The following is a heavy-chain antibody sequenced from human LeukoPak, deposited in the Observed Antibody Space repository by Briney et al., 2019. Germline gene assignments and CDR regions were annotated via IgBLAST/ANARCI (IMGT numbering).Heavy chain of an antibody. CDR1: GGSVSGSSYY. V-gene: IGHV4-39*01. CDR2: IYYSGST. CDR3: ARRGGYCSGGSCYSWGY. J-gene: IGHJ4*02. D-gene: IGHD2-15*01. Sequence: PSETLSLTCSVSGGSVSGSSYYWGWIRQPPGKGLEWIGTIYYSGSTYYNPSLKSRVTISVDTSQNQFSLKLSSVTAADTAVYYCARRGGYCSGGSCYSWGYWGQGTLVTVSS.